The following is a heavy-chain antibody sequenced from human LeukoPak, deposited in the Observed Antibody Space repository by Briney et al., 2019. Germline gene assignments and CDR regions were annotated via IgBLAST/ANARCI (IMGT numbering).Heavy chain of an antibody. J-gene: IGHJ3*02. D-gene: IGHD6-13*01. V-gene: IGHV4-59*01. CDR1: GGSISSYY. CDR3: ARESSKLAHAFDI. Sequence: SETQSLTCTVSGGSISSYYWSWIRQPPGKGLEWIGYIYYSGSTNYNPSLKSRVTISVDTSKNQFSLKLSSVTAADTAVYYCARESSKLAHAFDIWGQGTMVTVSS. CDR2: IYYSGST.